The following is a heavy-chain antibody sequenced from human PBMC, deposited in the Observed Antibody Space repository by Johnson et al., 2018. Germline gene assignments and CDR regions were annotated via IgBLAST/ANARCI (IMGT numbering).Heavy chain of an antibody. J-gene: IGHJ6*03. CDR2: ISWNSGSI. CDR1: GFTFDDYA. CDR3: ARNYYYMDV. V-gene: IGHV3-9*01. Sequence: VQLVQSGGGLVQPGRSLRLSCAASGFTFDDYAMHWVRQAPGKGLEWVSGISWNSGSIGYADSVKGRFTISRDNSKNTLYLQMNSLRPEDTAVYYCARNYYYMDVWGKGTTVTVSS.